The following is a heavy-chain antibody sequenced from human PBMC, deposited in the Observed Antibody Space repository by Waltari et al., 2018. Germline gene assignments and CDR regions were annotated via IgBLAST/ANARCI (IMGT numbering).Heavy chain of an antibody. CDR2: INAGNGNT. J-gene: IGHJ4*02. CDR3: AREMGGYFSLDY. V-gene: IGHV1-3*03. D-gene: IGHD1-26*01. CDR1: GYTFTSYA. Sequence: QVQLVQSGAEVKKPGASVKVSCKASGYTFTSYAMHWVRQAPGQRLEWMGWINAGNGNTKYSQEFQGRVTITRDTSASTAYMELSSLRSEDMAVYYCAREMGGYFSLDYWGQGTLVTVSS.